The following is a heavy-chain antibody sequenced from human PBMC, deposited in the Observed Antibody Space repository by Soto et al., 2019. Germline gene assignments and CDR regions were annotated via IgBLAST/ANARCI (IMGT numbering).Heavy chain of an antibody. CDR1: GFTFSSYG. Sequence: PWGSLRLSCAPAGFTFSSYGIAWVPQASGKGLEWVAVIWYDGSNKYYAVSVKGRFTISRDNSKNTLYLQMNSLRAEDTAVYYCARDRAAWGNVFDIWGQGTMVTVSS. V-gene: IGHV3-33*01. J-gene: IGHJ3*02. CDR3: ARDRAAWGNVFDI. CDR2: IWYDGSNK. D-gene: IGHD3-16*01.